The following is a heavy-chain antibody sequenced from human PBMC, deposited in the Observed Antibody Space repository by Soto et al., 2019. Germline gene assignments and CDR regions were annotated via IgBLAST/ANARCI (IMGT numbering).Heavy chain of an antibody. D-gene: IGHD2-2*01. CDR1: GFSFSTYA. CDR2: VGRGGST. CDR3: AKVILVEVPGTRAFDI. Sequence: EVQLLESGGGLVQPGGSLRLSCAASGFSFSTYAMSWVRQAPGKGLEWVSTVGRGGSTFYADSVRGRFTISRDNSNNALFLQMNSLRADDTALCYCAKVILVEVPGTRAFDIWGQGTMVIVSS. J-gene: IGHJ3*02. V-gene: IGHV3-23*01.